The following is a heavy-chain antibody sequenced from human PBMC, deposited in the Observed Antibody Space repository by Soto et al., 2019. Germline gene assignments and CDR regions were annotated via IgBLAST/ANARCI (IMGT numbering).Heavy chain of an antibody. D-gene: IGHD4-4*01. CDR1: GFTFSSYA. J-gene: IGHJ3*02. CDR3: AIDDYSNYVPTESDAFDI. CDR2: ISGSGGST. V-gene: IGHV3-23*01. Sequence: GGSLRLSCAASGFTFSSYAMSWVRQAPGKGLEWVSAISGSGGSTYYADSVKGRFTISRDNSKNTLYLQMNSLRAEDTAVYNCAIDDYSNYVPTESDAFDIWGQGTMVTVSS.